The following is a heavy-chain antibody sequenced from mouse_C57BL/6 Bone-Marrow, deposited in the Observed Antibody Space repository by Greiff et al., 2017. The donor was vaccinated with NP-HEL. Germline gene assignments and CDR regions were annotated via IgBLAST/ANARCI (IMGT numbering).Heavy chain of an antibody. Sequence: EVKLMESGGGLVQSGRSLRLSCATSGFTFSDFYMEWVRQAPGKGLEWIAASRNKANDYTTEYSASVKCRFIVSRDTSQSILYLQMNALRAEDTAIYYCARDALYYYGSSFWYFDVWGTGTTVTVSS. CDR1: GFTFSDFY. J-gene: IGHJ1*03. CDR2: SRNKANDYTT. V-gene: IGHV7-1*01. CDR3: ARDALYYYGSSFWYFDV. D-gene: IGHD1-1*01.